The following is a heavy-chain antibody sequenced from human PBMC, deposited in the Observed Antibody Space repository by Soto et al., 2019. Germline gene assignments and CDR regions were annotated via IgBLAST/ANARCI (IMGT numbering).Heavy chain of an antibody. CDR2: IWYDGSNK. D-gene: IGHD1-1*01. V-gene: IGHV3-33*01. CDR3: ARGSIQLGVLSSEDYYYYMDV. CDR1: AVTISSYG. Sequence: RVSRGAAAVTISSYGMYWVRQAPGKGLEWVAVIWYDGSNKYYADSVKGRFTISRDNSKHMLYLQMNSLRAEDTAVYYCARGSIQLGVLSSEDYYYYMDVWGKGTTVTVSS. J-gene: IGHJ6*03.